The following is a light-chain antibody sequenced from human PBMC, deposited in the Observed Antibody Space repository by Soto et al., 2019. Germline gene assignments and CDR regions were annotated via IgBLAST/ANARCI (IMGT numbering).Light chain of an antibody. CDR1: SSDVGGYNY. V-gene: IGLV2-8*01. CDR2: EVN. J-gene: IGLJ1*01. Sequence: QSALTQPPSASGSPGQSVTISCTGTSSDVGGYNYVSWYQQHPGKAPKIMIYEVNKRPSGVPDRFSGSKSGNTASLTVSGLQAEDEADYYCSSYAGSNNNVFGTGTKVTVL. CDR3: SSYAGSNNNV.